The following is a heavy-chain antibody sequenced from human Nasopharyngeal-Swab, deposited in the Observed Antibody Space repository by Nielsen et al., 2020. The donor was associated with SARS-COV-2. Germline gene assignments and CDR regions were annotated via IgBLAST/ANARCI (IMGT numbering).Heavy chain of an antibody. CDR3: TRCGGGCYSGRDY. Sequence: ESLKISCAASGFTISDSAIHWVRQASGKGQEWVGRVRSKGNNYATAYSASVKGRFIIFRDDPTNTAYLQMNSLKTEDTAMYYCTRCGGGCYSGRDYWGQGTLVTVSS. J-gene: IGHJ4*02. D-gene: IGHD2-15*01. V-gene: IGHV3-73*01. CDR2: VRSKGNNYAT. CDR1: GFTISDSA.